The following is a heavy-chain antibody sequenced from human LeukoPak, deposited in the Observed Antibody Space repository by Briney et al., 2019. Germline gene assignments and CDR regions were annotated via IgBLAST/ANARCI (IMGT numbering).Heavy chain of an antibody. CDR2: INPNSGGT. Sequence: ASVKVSCKASGYTFTGYYMHWVRQAPGQGLEWMGWINPNSGGTNYAQKFQGRVAMTRDTSISTAYMELSRLRSDDTAVYYCARATAFLLWFEELMGAFDIWGQGTMVTVSS. CDR1: GYTFTGYY. CDR3: ARATAFLLWFEELMGAFDI. J-gene: IGHJ3*02. D-gene: IGHD3-10*01. V-gene: IGHV1-2*02.